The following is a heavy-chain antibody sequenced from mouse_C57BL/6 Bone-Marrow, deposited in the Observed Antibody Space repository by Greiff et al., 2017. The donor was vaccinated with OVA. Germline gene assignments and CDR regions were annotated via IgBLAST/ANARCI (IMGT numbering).Heavy chain of an antibody. CDR1: GYTFTSYW. CDR3: ARKITTVVDPYYAMNY. D-gene: IGHD1-1*01. J-gene: IGHJ4*01. V-gene: IGHV1-69*01. CDR2: IDPSDSYT. Sequence: KQSCKASGYTFTSYWMHWVKQRPGQGLEWIGEIDPSDSYTNYNQKFKGKSTLTVDKSSSTAYMQLSSLTSEVSAVDYCARKITTVVDPYYAMNYWVQGTSVTVSS.